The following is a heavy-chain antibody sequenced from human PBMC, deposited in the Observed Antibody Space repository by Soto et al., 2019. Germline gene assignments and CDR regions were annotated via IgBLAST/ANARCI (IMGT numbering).Heavy chain of an antibody. V-gene: IGHV2-5*02. J-gene: IGHJ5*02. CDR1: GFSLTTSGVG. CDR2: IYWDDDK. CDR3: ALAISPSGTYYNWFDP. Sequence: QITLKESGPTLVKPTQTLTLTCSVSGFSLTTSGVGVGWIRQPPGKALEWLALIYWDDDKRYSPSLETRLTITKDTPKNQVVLTMTNMDPVDTATYYCALAISPSGTYYNWFDPWGQGSLVTVSS. D-gene: IGHD3-10*01.